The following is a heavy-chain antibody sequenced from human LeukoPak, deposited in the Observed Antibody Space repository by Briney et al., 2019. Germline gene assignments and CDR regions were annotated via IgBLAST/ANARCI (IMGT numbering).Heavy chain of an antibody. J-gene: IGHJ4*02. CDR1: GGSISSSSYY. D-gene: IGHD5-24*01. Sequence: PSETLSLTCTVSGGSISSSSYYWGWIRQPPGKGLEWIGSIYYSGSTYYNPSLKSRVTISVDTSKNQFSLKLSSVTAADTAVYYCARDGYTKGLDYWGQGTLVTVSS. CDR3: ARDGYTKGLDY. CDR2: IYYSGST. V-gene: IGHV4-39*07.